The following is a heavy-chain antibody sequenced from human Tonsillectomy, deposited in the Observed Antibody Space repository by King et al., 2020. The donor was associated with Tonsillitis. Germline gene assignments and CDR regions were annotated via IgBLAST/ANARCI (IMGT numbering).Heavy chain of an antibody. CDR2: LSGSGGST. CDR3: AKDRDFWSPHGLYV. CDR1: GFTFSSYA. V-gene: IGHV3-23*04. D-gene: IGHD3-3*01. J-gene: IGHJ6*02. Sequence: VQLVESGGGLIQPGGSLRLSCAASGFTFSSYAMNWVRQAPGKGLEWVSGLSGSGGSTYYADSVEGRFAISRDNSKNTLYLQMNSLRAEDTAVYYCAKDRDFWSPHGLYVWGQGTTVSVSS.